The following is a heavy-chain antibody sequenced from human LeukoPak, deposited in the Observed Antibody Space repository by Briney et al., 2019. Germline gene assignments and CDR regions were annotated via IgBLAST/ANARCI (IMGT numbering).Heavy chain of an antibody. CDR3: ARDGGDYEVQCFDY. V-gene: IGHV1-2*02. D-gene: IGHD4-17*01. CDR1: GYTFTVYY. J-gene: IGHJ4*02. CDR2: INPNSGGT. Sequence: GASVKVSCKASGYTFTVYYIHWVRQAPGQGLEWMGWINPNSGGTNYAQKFQGRVTMTRDTAISTAYMELSRLRSDDTAAYYCARDGGDYEVQCFDYWGQGTLVTVSS.